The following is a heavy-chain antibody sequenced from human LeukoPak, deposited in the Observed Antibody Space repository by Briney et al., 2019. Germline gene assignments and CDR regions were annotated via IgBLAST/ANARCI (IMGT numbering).Heavy chain of an antibody. J-gene: IGHJ3*02. CDR1: GGSITTSGFY. Sequence: SETLSLTCTVSGGSITTSGFYWDWIRQPPGKGLEWIATIYYNGNTFYNPSLKSRVAISIDMSKSQFSLHLSSVTAADTAIYYCARLTALAGHRGAFDIWGPGTMVTVSS. CDR2: IYYNGNT. D-gene: IGHD6-19*01. V-gene: IGHV4-39*01. CDR3: ARLTALAGHRGAFDI.